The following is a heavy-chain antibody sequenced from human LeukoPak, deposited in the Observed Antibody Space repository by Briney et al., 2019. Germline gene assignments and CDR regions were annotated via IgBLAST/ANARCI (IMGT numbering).Heavy chain of an antibody. V-gene: IGHV4-34*01. Sequence: SETLSLTCAVYGGSFSGYYWSWIRQPPGKGLEWIGEINHSGSTNYNPSLKSRVTISVDTSKNQFSLKLSSVTAADTAVYYCARDGTVTTKAAFDIWGQGTMVTVSS. J-gene: IGHJ3*02. D-gene: IGHD4-17*01. CDR2: INHSGST. CDR1: GGSFSGYY. CDR3: ARDGTVTTKAAFDI.